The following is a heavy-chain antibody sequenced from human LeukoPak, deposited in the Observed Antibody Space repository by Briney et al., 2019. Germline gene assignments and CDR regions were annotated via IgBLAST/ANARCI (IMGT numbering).Heavy chain of an antibody. V-gene: IGHV3-11*05. CDR3: ARDQGIAAAGAYGMDV. D-gene: IGHD6-13*01. CDR2: ISSSSSYT. CDR1: GFTFSDYY. J-gene: IGHJ6*02. Sequence: PGGSLRLSCAASGFTFSDYYMSWIRQAPGKGLELVSYISSSSSYTNYADFVKGRFTISRDNAKNSLYLQMNSLRAEDTAVYYCARDQGIAAAGAYGMDVRGQGTTVTVSS.